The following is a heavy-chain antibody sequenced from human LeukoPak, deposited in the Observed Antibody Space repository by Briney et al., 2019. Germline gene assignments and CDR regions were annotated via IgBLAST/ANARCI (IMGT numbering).Heavy chain of an antibody. Sequence: SGGSLRLSCAASGFTFSSYGMHGVRQAPGKGLEWVAVIWYDGSNKYYADSVKGRFTISRDNSKNTLYLQMNSLRAEDTAVYYCARVAVAGEYFDYWGQGTLVTVSS. D-gene: IGHD6-19*01. CDR1: GFTFSSYG. V-gene: IGHV3-33*01. CDR3: ARVAVAGEYFDY. CDR2: IWYDGSNK. J-gene: IGHJ4*02.